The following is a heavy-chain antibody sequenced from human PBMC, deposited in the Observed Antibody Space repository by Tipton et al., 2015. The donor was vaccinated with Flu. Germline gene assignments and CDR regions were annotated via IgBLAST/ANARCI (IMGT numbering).Heavy chain of an antibody. CDR3: ARRGLAGSSSWYVDWFDP. D-gene: IGHD6-13*01. CDR1: GFTFSSYW. J-gene: IGHJ5*02. Sequence: SGFTFSSYWMSWVRQAPGKGLEWVANIKQDGSEKYYVDSVKGRFTISRDNAKNSLYLQMNSLRAEDTAVYYCARRGLAGSSSWYVDWFDPWGQGTLVTVSS. CDR2: IKQDGSEK. V-gene: IGHV3-7*01.